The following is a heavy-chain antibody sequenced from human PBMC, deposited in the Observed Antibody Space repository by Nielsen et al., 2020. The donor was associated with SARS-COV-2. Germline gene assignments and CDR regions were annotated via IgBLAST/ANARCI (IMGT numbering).Heavy chain of an antibody. CDR3: AKGLFDFWSGHYYYFDY. Sequence: GESLKISCAASGLPFNNYAMTWVRQAPGKGLEWVSAIFASGAGTYYADSVKGRFTISRDNSKNTLYLQLNSLRAEDTAIYYCAKGLFDFWSGHYYYFDYWGQGTLVAVSS. J-gene: IGHJ4*02. V-gene: IGHV3-23*01. CDR2: IFASGAGT. CDR1: GLPFNNYA. D-gene: IGHD3-3*01.